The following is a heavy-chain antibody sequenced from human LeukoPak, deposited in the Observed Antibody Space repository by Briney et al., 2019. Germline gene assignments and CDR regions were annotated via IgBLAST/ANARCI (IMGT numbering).Heavy chain of an antibody. Sequence: GGSLRLSCAAAGFTFDDDTFHWVRQAPGKGRGWVSVIRWDVGSTYYVDSVRGRFTISRDNSKNSLYLQMHSLRPEDTALYYCTKDRYCTTTFCPLDYWGQGTLVTVSS. V-gene: IGHV3-43*01. CDR1: GFTFDDDT. J-gene: IGHJ4*02. D-gene: IGHD2-8*01. CDR3: TKDRYCTTTFCPLDY. CDR2: IRWDVGST.